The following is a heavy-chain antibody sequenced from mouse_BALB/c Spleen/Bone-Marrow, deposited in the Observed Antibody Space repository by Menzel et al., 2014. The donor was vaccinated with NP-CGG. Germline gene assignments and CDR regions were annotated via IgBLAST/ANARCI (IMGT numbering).Heavy chain of an antibody. CDR2: IYPFNGGT. J-gene: IGHJ2*01. V-gene: IGHV1S29*02. CDR3: ARSSYFDY. Sequence: EVKVVESGPELVKSGTSVKISCKASGYTFTDYNMHCVKQSHGKSPEWIGYIYPFNGGTDYNQKFKSKATMTVDKSSSTEYMELRNLTSEDSAVYYCARSSYFDYWGQGTTLTVSS. D-gene: IGHD1-1*01. CDR1: GYTFTDYN.